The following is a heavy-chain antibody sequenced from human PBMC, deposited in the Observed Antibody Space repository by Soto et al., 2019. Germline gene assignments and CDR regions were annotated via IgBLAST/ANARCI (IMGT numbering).Heavy chain of an antibody. D-gene: IGHD1-20*01. V-gene: IGHV6-1*01. Sequence: SQTLSLTCAISGDSVSSNSAAWSWIRQSPSRGLEWLGRTYYRSKWYNDYAVSVKSRITINPDTSKNQFSLQLNSVTPEDTAVYYCARDNWNPRRYYYGMDVWGQGTTVTVSS. CDR2: TYYRSKWYN. CDR3: ARDNWNPRRYYYGMDV. J-gene: IGHJ6*02. CDR1: GDSVSSNSAA.